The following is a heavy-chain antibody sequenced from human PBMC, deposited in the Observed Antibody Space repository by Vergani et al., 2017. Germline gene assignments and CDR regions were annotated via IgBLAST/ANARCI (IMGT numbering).Heavy chain of an antibody. D-gene: IGHD6-13*01. CDR1: GGSISSHY. Sequence: QVQLHESGPGLVQPSETLSLTCTVSGGSISSHYWSWNRQPPGKGLEWIGYIYYSGLTNYHPSLKSRVTIPLDTSKNQFSLKLSSVTAADTAVYYCAGVDGSSDNWFDPWGQGALVTVSS. J-gene: IGHJ5*02. CDR3: AGVDGSSDNWFDP. V-gene: IGHV4-59*11. CDR2: IYYSGLT.